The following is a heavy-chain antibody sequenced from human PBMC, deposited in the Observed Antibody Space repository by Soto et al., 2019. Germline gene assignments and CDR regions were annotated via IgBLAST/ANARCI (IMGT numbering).Heavy chain of an antibody. CDR3: ARSDILTGYSFDY. V-gene: IGHV4-4*02. J-gene: IGHJ4*02. Sequence: SETLSLTCAVPSGSISSSNWWSWVRQPPGKGLEWIGEIYHSGSTNYNPSLKSRVTISVDKSKNQFSLKLSSVTAADTAVYYCARSDILTGYSFDYWGQGTLVTVSS. CDR2: IYHSGST. CDR1: SGSISSSNW. D-gene: IGHD3-9*01.